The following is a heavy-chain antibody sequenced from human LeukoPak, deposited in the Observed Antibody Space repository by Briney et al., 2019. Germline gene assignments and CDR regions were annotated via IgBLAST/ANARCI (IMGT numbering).Heavy chain of an antibody. Sequence: SETLSLTCAVYGGSFSGYYWSWIRQPPGKGLEWIGEINHSGSTHYKPSLKSRVTISVDTSKNQFSLKLSSVTAADTAVYYCARRAARRAYYYYYMDVWGKGTTVTISS. CDR2: INHSGST. CDR3: ARRAARRAYYYYYMDV. D-gene: IGHD6-25*01. J-gene: IGHJ6*03. V-gene: IGHV4-34*01. CDR1: GGSFSGYY.